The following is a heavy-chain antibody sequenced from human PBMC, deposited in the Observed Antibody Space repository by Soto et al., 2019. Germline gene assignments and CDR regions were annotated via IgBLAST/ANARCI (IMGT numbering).Heavy chain of an antibody. Sequence: SETLSLTCAVSGGSVSGYYWSWIRQPPGKGLEWIGEIYPGGSTNYNLSLKSRVTISVDTSKNQFSLKLASVTAADTAVYYCAIPSSSWSFYYNGLDVWGQGTTVTV. CDR3: AIPSSSWSFYYNGLDV. CDR2: IYPGGST. J-gene: IGHJ6*02. CDR1: GGSVSGYY. D-gene: IGHD6-13*01. V-gene: IGHV4-34*01.